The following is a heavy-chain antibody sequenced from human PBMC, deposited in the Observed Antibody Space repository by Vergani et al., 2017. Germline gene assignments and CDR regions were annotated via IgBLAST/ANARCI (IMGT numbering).Heavy chain of an antibody. V-gene: IGHV3-9*01. Sequence: EVQLVESGGGLVQPGRSLRLSCAASGFTFDDYAMHWVRQAPGKGLGWVSGIRRNSGSIGYADSVKGRFTISRDNSENSLYLQMNSLRAEDTALYYGAXYIDRMLLVCGAGVFDYWGQGTLVTVSS. J-gene: IGHJ4*02. CDR3: AXYIDRMLLVCGAGVFDY. CDR1: GFTFDDYA. CDR2: IRRNSGSI. D-gene: IGHD6-13*01.